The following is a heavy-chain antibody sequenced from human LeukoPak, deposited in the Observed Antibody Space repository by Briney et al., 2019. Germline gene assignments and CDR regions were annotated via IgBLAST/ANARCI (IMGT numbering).Heavy chain of an antibody. D-gene: IGHD3-22*01. CDR3: ERGGRVYYDSSGYYDRRSYYYYGMDV. V-gene: IGHV4-34*01. Sequence: ETLSLTCAVYGGSFSVYYWSWIRQPPGKGLEWVGEINHSGSTNYNPSLKSRGTISVGTSKNQFPFKLNSGTAAETAVYYCERGGRVYYDSSGYYDRRSYYYYGMDVWGEGATVTVSS. J-gene: IGHJ6*04. CDR1: GGSFSVYY. CDR2: INHSGST.